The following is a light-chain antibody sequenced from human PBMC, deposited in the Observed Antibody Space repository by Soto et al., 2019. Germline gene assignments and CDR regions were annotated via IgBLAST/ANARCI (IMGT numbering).Light chain of an antibody. CDR1: QSVRNY. V-gene: IGKV3-11*01. CDR2: EAS. J-gene: IGKJ5*01. CDR3: QQRNNWPRIT. Sequence: DIVLTQSPATLSLSPGERATLSCRASQSVRNYLAWYQHKPGQAPRLLIYEASNRAAGIPARFSGSGSGTDFTLTISSLEPEDFAVYYCQQRNNWPRITFGQGTRLEIK.